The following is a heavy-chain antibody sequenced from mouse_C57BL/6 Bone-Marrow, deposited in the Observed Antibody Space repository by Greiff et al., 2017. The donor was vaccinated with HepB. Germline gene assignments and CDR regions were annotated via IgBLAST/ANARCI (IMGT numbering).Heavy chain of an antibody. CDR3: ANPPIYYYGSSYFDY. Sequence: VMLVESGAELARPGASVKLSCKASGYTFTSYGISWVKQRTGQGLEWIGEIYPRSGNTYYNEKFKGKATLTADKSSSTAYMELRSLTSEDSAVYFCANPPIYYYGSSYFDYWGQGTTLTVSS. D-gene: IGHD1-1*01. CDR1: GYTFTSYG. V-gene: IGHV1-81*01. J-gene: IGHJ2*01. CDR2: IYPRSGNT.